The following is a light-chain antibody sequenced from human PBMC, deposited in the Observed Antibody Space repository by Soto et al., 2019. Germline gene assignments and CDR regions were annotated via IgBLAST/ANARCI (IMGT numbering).Light chain of an antibody. CDR3: QQSYSRLVT. V-gene: IGKV1-39*01. CDR1: ENINSY. J-gene: IGKJ1*01. Sequence: DIQMTQSSSSLSASVDDRVIITCRASENINSYLNWYQQKPGKAPKLLIYAASSLQSGVPSRFSGSGSETVFTLTINNLQPEDSATYYCQQSYSRLVTFGQGTKVEIK. CDR2: AAS.